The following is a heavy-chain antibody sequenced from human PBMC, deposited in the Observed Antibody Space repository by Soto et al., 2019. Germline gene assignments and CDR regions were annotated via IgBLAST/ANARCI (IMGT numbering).Heavy chain of an antibody. CDR2: IYYSGIT. D-gene: IGHD6-13*01. CDR1: GGSISSYY. Sequence: SETLSLTCTVSGGSISSYYWSWIRQPPGKGLEWIVYIYYSGITNYNPSLKSRVTISVDTSKNQFSLKLSSVTAADTAVYYCARRGSSPRIDPWGQGTLVTVSS. V-gene: IGHV4-59*01. CDR3: ARRGSSPRIDP. J-gene: IGHJ5*02.